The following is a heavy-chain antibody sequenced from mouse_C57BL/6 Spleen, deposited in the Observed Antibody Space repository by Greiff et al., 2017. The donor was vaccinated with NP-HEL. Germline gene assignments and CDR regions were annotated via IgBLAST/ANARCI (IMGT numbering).Heavy chain of an antibody. CDR1: GYTFTSYW. J-gene: IGHJ2*01. V-gene: IGHV1-5*01. D-gene: IGHD4-1*01. Sequence: VQLQQSGTVLARPGASVKMSCKTSGYTFTSYWMHWVKQRPGQGLEWIGAIYPGNSDTSYNQKFKGKAKLTAVTSASTAYMELSSLTNEDSAVYYCTKFNWEDNFDYWGQGTTLTVSS. CDR3: TKFNWEDNFDY. CDR2: IYPGNSDT.